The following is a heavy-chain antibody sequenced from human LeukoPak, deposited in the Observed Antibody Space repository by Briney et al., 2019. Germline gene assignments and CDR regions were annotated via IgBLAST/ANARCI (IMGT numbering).Heavy chain of an antibody. V-gene: IGHV3-30*02. CDR3: AKDRGYSYAYLDF. CDR2: IRYDGSNK. J-gene: IGHJ4*02. CDR1: GFTFSSYG. D-gene: IGHD5-18*01. Sequence: SGGSLRLSCAASGFTFSSYGMHWVRQAPGKGLEWVAFIRYDGSNKYYADSVKGRFTISRDNSKNTLYLQMNSLRAEDTAVYYCAKDRGYSYAYLDFRGQGTLVTVSS.